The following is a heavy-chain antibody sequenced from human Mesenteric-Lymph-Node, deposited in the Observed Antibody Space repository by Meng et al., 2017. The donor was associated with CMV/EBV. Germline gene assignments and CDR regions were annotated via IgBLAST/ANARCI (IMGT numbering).Heavy chain of an antibody. Sequence: GSLRLSCTASGDTISGHYWTWIRQPPGDGLEYIGNIYYNGETNYNPSLKSRITISVDTSKNHFSLKLYSVPAADRAVYYCARAPGPLSGIMSPYNWFDPWGQGTLVTVSS. V-gene: IGHV4-59*11. J-gene: IGHJ5*02. D-gene: IGHD1-20*01. CDR3: ARAPGPLSGIMSPYNWFDP. CDR2: IYYNGET. CDR1: GDTISGHY.